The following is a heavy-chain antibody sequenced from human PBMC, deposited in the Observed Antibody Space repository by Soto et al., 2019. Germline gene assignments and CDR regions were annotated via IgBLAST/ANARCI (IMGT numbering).Heavy chain of an antibody. CDR1: GGTFSSNP. Sequence: GASVKVSCKASGGTFSSNPINWVRQAPGQGLEWMGRITPILGIANYAQKFQGRVTITADKSTSTASMELSSLRSEDTAVYYCASQESSWGQGTLVTVSS. J-gene: IGHJ5*02. V-gene: IGHV1-69*02. D-gene: IGHD3-10*01. CDR3: ASQESS. CDR2: ITPILGIA.